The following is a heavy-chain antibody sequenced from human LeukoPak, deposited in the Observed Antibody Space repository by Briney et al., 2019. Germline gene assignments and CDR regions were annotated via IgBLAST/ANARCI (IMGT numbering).Heavy chain of an antibody. CDR3: ARDPRIAVAGTIGGAFDY. V-gene: IGHV3-21*01. J-gene: IGHJ4*02. CDR1: GFTFSSYS. Sequence: PGGSLRLSCAASGFTFSSYSMNWVRQAPGKGLEWVSSISTSSSYIYYADSVKGRFTISRDNAKKSLYLQMNSLRAEDTAVYYCARDPRIAVAGTIGGAFDYWGQGTLVTVSS. CDR2: ISTSSSYI. D-gene: IGHD6-19*01.